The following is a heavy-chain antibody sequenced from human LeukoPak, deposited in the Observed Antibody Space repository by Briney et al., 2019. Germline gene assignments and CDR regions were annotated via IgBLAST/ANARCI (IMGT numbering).Heavy chain of an antibody. J-gene: IGHJ6*02. V-gene: IGHV4-59*08. CDR2: IYYSGST. D-gene: IGHD3-10*01. CDR1: GGSISSYY. Sequence: SETLSLTCTVSGGSISSYYWSWIRQPPGKGLEWIGYIYYSGSTNYNPSLKSRVTISVDTSKNQFSLKLSSVTAADTAVYYCARHTLRLWFGENITYGMDVWGQGTTVTVSS. CDR3: ARHTLRLWFGENITYGMDV.